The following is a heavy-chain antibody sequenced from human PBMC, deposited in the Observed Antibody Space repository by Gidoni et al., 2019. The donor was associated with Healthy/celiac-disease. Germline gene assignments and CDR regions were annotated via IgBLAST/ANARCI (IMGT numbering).Heavy chain of an antibody. CDR1: GGTFSSYA. CDR2: IIPIFGTA. CDR3: ARDTRFLEWPSPSDTPKVYYYYGMDV. V-gene: IGHV1-69*01. J-gene: IGHJ6*02. D-gene: IGHD3-3*01. Sequence: QVQLVQSGAEVKKPGSSVKVSCKASGGTFSSYAISWVRQAPGQGLEWMGGIIPIFGTANYAQKFQGRVTITADESTSTAYMELSSLRSEDTAVYYCARDTRFLEWPSPSDTPKVYYYYGMDVWGQGTTVTVSS.